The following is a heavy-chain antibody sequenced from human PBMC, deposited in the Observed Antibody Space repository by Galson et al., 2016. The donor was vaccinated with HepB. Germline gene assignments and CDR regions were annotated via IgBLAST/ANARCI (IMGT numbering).Heavy chain of an antibody. CDR3: ARHIAVPTTRGFDF. J-gene: IGHJ4*02. Sequence: SETLSLTCVVSGASISSNWWSWVRQAPGKGLDWIGEVYHTGATNFKPSLQSRVTISIDKSGNQLSLELTSVTAADTGVYYCARHIAVPTTRGFDFWGQGTLVTVSS. CDR2: VYHTGAT. D-gene: IGHD6-19*01. V-gene: IGHV4/OR15-8*02. CDR1: GASISSNW.